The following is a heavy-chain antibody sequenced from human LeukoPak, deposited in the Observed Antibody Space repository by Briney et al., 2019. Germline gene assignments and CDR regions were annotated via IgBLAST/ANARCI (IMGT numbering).Heavy chain of an antibody. CDR2: IYYSGST. D-gene: IGHD4-17*01. CDR3: ARPLANTAEASHESDP. V-gene: IGHV4-39*01. J-gene: IGHJ5*02. CDR1: GGSISSSRYY. Sequence: SETLSLTCTDSGGSISSSRYYWGWIRQPPGKGLEWIGSIYYSGSTYYNPSLKSRVTISVDTSKNQFSLKLSSVTAADTAVYYCARPLANTAEASHESDPWGQGTLVTVSS.